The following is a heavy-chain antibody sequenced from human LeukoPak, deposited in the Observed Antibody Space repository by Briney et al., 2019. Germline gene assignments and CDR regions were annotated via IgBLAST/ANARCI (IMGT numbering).Heavy chain of an antibody. CDR2: IYYSGST. CDR1: GGSISSYY. D-gene: IGHD3-10*01. CDR3: ARYYGSGSYYYYYYGMDV. J-gene: IGHJ6*04. Sequence: IPSETLSLTCTVSGGSISSYYWSWIRQPPGKGLEWIGYIYYSGSTNYNPSLKSRVTISVDTSKNQFSLKLSSVTAADTAVYYCARYYGSGSYYYYYYGMDVWGKGTTVTVSS. V-gene: IGHV4-59*01.